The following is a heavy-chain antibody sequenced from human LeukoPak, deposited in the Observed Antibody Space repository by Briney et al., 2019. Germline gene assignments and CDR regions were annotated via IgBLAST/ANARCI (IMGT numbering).Heavy chain of an antibody. CDR1: GFTFSSYA. D-gene: IGHD2-8*02. J-gene: IGHJ4*02. Sequence: GRSLRLSCAASGFTFSSYAMHWVRQAPGKGLEWVAVISYDESNKYYADSVKGRFTISRDNSKNTLYLQMNSLRAEDTAVYYCASLLFFDYWGQGTLVTVSS. V-gene: IGHV3-30-3*01. CDR3: ASLLFFDY. CDR2: ISYDESNK.